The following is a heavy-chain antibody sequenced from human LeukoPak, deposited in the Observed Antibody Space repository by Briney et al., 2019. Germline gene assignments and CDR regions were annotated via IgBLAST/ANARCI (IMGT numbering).Heavy chain of an antibody. V-gene: IGHV3-66*01. Sequence: GGSLRLSCAASGFTVSSNYMSWVRQAPGKGLEWVSVIYSGGSTYYADSVKGRFTISRDNSKNMLYLQMNSLRAEDTAVYYCARAAIAYCGGDCYSDYFDYWGQGTLVTVSS. D-gene: IGHD2-21*02. J-gene: IGHJ4*02. CDR3: ARAAIAYCGGDCYSDYFDY. CDR2: IYSGGST. CDR1: GFTVSSNY.